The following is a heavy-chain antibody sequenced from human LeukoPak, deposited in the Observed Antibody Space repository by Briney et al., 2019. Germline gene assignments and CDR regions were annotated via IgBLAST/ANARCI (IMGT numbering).Heavy chain of an antibody. J-gene: IGHJ4*02. CDR2: ISGSGVGT. CDR3: AKDRVVVRGVFDS. V-gene: IGHV3-23*01. D-gene: IGHD3-10*01. CDR1: GFTFSSYT. Sequence: GGSLRLSCAASGFTFSSYTMNWVRQAPGKGLEWVSAISGSGVGTYYADSVKGRFTISRDNSWNTLYLQMSSLRAEDTAVYYCAKDRVVVRGVFDSWGQGTLVTVSS.